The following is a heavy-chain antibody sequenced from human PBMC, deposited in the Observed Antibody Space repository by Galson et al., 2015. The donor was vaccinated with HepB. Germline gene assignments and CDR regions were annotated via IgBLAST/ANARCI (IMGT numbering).Heavy chain of an antibody. Sequence: SLRLSCAASGFTVTNAFMTWVRQAPGRGLEWVSISYSGGNTYYGDSVKGRFTFSRDNVNNMVYLQMNNVRAEDTAVYFCASPFLCGGACISGLGYWGHGTLVTVSS. V-gene: IGHV3-66*01. J-gene: IGHJ4*01. CDR3: ASPFLCGGACISGLGY. CDR1: GFTVTNAF. CDR2: SYSGGNT. D-gene: IGHD2-21*01.